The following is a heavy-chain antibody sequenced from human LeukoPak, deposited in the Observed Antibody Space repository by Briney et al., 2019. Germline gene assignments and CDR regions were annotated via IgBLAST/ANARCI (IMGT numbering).Heavy chain of an antibody. Sequence: PGGSLRLSCAASGFTFSSFAMSWVRQAPGKGLEWVSAISGSGGSTYYADPVKGRFTISRDNAKNSLYLQMNSLRAEDTAVYYCARVRCSGGSCYPYYYYGMDVWGQGTTVTVSS. V-gene: IGHV3-23*01. CDR1: GFTFSSFA. CDR2: ISGSGGST. CDR3: ARVRCSGGSCYPYYYYGMDV. J-gene: IGHJ6*02. D-gene: IGHD2-15*01.